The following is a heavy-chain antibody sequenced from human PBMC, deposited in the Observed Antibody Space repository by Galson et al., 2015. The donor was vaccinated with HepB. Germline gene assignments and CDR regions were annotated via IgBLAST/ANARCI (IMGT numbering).Heavy chain of an antibody. J-gene: IGHJ4*02. CDR3: AKSRTLASSSWSPPNY. Sequence: SLRLSCAASGFTFSSYAMSWVRQAPGKGLEWVSAISGSGGSTYYADSVKGRFTISRDNSKNTLYLQMNSLRAEDTAVYYCAKSRTLASSSWSPPNYWGQGTLVTVSS. D-gene: IGHD6-13*01. CDR2: ISGSGGST. V-gene: IGHV3-23*01. CDR1: GFTFSSYA.